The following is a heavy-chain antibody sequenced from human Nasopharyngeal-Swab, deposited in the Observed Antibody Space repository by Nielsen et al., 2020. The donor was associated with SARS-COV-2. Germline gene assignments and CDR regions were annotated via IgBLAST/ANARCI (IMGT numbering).Heavy chain of an antibody. V-gene: IGHV3-48*04. Sequence: GGSLRLSCAASGFTFSSYSMNWVRQAPGKGLEWVSYISSSGRTIYYENSVKGRFTISRDNADKSLYLEMNTLRAEDTAVYFCARVADYGDKSRFQPLPYWGRGTLVTVSS. CDR1: GFTFSSYS. D-gene: IGHD4-17*01. J-gene: IGHJ4*02. CDR2: ISSSGRTI. CDR3: ARVADYGDKSRFQPLPY.